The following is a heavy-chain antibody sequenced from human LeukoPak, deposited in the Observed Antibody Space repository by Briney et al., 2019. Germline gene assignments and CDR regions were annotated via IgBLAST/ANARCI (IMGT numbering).Heavy chain of an antibody. V-gene: IGHV3-23*01. Sequence: GGSLRLSGTASGFTFSSYTMSWVRQAPGKGLKWVSTITTGGPNTYYADSVKGRFTVSRDDSKNTLYLQMNSLRAEDTAVYYCAKDGGLWVSAHWGDSWGRGTLVTVSS. CDR1: GFTFSSYT. J-gene: IGHJ4*02. D-gene: IGHD7-27*01. CDR2: ITTGGPNT. CDR3: AKDGGLWVSAHWGDS.